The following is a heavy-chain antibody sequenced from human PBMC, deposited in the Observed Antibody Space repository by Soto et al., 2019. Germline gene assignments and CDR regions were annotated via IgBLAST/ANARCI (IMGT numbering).Heavy chain of an antibody. J-gene: IGHJ4*02. V-gene: IGHV1-69*12. CDR3: ASGIQLWLRRINNGYSG. Sequence: QVQLVQSGAEVKKPESSVKVSCKAPGGTFSTYAISWVRQAPGQGLEWMGGIIPMFGTANYAQRFQDRVTLTADDSTNPVYMELSSLRSEDTTVYFCASGIQLWLRRINNGYSGWGQGTLVTVSS. D-gene: IGHD5-18*01. CDR1: GGTFSTYA. CDR2: IIPMFGTA.